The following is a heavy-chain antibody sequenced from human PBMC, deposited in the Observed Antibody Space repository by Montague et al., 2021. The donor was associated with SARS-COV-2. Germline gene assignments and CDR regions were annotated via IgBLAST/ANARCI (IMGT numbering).Heavy chain of an antibody. V-gene: IGHV4-59*13. J-gene: IGHJ4*02. D-gene: IGHD6-19*01. CDR2: IYYSGST. Sequence: SETLSLTCTVSGGSISSYYWSWIRQHPGKELEWIGYIYYSGSTNYNPSLKSRVTISVDTFKNRFSLKLSPVTAADTAVYYCARDRYSSGWSIHFDYWGQGTLVTVSS. CDR1: GGSISSYY. CDR3: ARDRYSSGWSIHFDY.